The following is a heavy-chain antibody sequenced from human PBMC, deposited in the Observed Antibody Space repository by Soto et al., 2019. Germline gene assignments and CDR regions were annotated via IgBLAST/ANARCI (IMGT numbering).Heavy chain of an antibody. CDR3: AGIGADVYYGMDV. CDR1: GGSMRSYY. V-gene: IGHV4-4*07. J-gene: IGHJ6*02. D-gene: IGHD6-25*01. CDR2: IYSRGDT. Sequence: SETLSLTCSVSGGSMRSYYWNWLRQPAGKGLEWIGRIYSRGDTNYNPSVKSRVTMSVDTSKNEFSLRLNSVTAADTAVYYCAGIGADVYYGMDVWGHGTTVTVSS.